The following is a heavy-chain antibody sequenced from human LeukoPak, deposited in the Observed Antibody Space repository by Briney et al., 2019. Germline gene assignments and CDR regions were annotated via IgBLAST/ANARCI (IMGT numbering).Heavy chain of an antibody. V-gene: IGHV1-69*06. CDR3: ARDRHRRHYYDSSLHPPLDY. CDR1: GYTFTGYY. CDR2: IIPIFGTA. Sequence: SVKVSCKASGYTFTGYYMHWVRQAPGQGLEWMGGIIPIFGTANYAQKFQGRVTITADKSTSTAYMELSSLRSEDTAVYYCARDRHRRHYYDSSLHPPLDYWGQGTLVTVSS. D-gene: IGHD3-22*01. J-gene: IGHJ4*02.